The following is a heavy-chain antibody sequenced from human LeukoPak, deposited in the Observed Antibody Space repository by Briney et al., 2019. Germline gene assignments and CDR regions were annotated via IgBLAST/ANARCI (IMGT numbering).Heavy chain of an antibody. CDR2: VTSDGDK. CDR3: ARGGIRYGMDV. J-gene: IGHJ6*02. Sequence: RLGGCLRLSCAASGFTFSSYVLSWVRQAPGRGLEWVASVTSDGDKFYAASVKGRFTMSRENAKNYLYLQMDSLRAGDTAAYYCARGGIRYGMDVWGQGTTVTVSS. V-gene: IGHV3-13*01. CDR1: GFTFSSYV. D-gene: IGHD1-1*01.